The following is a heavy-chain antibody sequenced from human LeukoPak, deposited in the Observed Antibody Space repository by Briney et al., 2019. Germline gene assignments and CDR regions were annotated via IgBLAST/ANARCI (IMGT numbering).Heavy chain of an antibody. D-gene: IGHD3-22*01. CDR1: GGSIRSSIYY. Sequence: SETLSLTCTVSGGSIRSSIYYWGWIRQPPGKGLEWIGNIYYSGSTYYNPSLKSRVTISLDTSKNQLSLKLRSVTAADTAVYYCARERDLYYYDSSTYRTIYFDSWGQGTLVTVSS. CDR2: IYYSGST. V-gene: IGHV4-39*07. CDR3: ARERDLYYYDSSTYRTIYFDS. J-gene: IGHJ4*02.